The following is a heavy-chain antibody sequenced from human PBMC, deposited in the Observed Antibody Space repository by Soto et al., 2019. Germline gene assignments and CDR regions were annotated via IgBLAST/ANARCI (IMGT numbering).Heavy chain of an antibody. Sequence: EVQLVESGGGLVQPGESLRLSCAASGFTFSIFDMHWVRQTTGKGLECVSAIDIAGDTYYADSVKGRFTNSREKAKNSWYRQIISRRANDTAVYYCARAARWLKSRYFYLWGRGTLVTVSS. CDR2: IDIAGDT. V-gene: IGHV3-13*01. J-gene: IGHJ2*01. CDR3: ARAARWLKSRYFYL. D-gene: IGHD5-12*01. CDR1: GFTFSIFD.